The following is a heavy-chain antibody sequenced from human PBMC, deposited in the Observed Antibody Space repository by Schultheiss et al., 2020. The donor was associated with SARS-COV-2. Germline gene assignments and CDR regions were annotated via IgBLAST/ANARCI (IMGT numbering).Heavy chain of an antibody. J-gene: IGHJ4*02. CDR1: GGSFSGYS. CDR2: VNQSGRT. Sequence: SQTLSLTCAVYGGSFSGYSWNWIRQTPGKGLEWIGEVNQSGRTNYNPSLKSRVTISVDTSKNQFSLKLSSVTAADTAVYYCARRWGSMGIQLWLDYWGQGTLVTVSS. V-gene: IGHV4-34*09. D-gene: IGHD5-18*01. CDR3: ARRWGSMGIQLWLDY.